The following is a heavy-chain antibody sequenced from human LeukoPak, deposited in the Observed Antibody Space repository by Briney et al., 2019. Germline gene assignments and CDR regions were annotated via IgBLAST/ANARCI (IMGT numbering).Heavy chain of an antibody. CDR3: ARDDTVTTRVGFID. V-gene: IGHV3-7*01. Sequence: PGGSLRLSCAASGFTLSSYWMSWVRQAPGKGLEWVANIKQDGSEKYYVDSVKGRFTISRDNTKNSLYLQMNSLRVEDTAVYYCARDDTVTTRVGFIDWGQGTLVTVSS. CDR1: GFTLSSYW. J-gene: IGHJ4*02. CDR2: IKQDGSEK. D-gene: IGHD4-17*01.